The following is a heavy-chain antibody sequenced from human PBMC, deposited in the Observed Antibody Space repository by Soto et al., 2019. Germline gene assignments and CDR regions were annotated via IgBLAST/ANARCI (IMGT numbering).Heavy chain of an antibody. CDR1: GFTFSSYS. Sequence: PGGALRLSCELSGFTFSSYSMNWVRQAPGKGLEWVSSISGSGGYTYYADSVKGRFTISRDNAKSSLYLQMTSLRDQDTAPYYCARDRQSTPWYAADYWGQGSLVAVSS. CDR2: ISGSGGYT. D-gene: IGHD6-13*01. CDR3: ARDRQSTPWYAADY. V-gene: IGHV3-21*01. J-gene: IGHJ4*02.